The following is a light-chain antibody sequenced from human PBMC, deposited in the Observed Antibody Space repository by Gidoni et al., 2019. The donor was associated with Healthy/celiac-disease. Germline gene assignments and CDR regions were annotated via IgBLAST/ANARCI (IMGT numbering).Light chain of an antibody. J-gene: IGKJ4*01. V-gene: IGKV1-39*01. CDR2: AAS. Sequence: DIQMTPSPSSLSASVGDRVTITCRASQSINSYLNWYQQKPGKAPNLLIYAASSLQSGVPSRFSGSGSGTDFTLTISSLQPEDFATYYCQQSYSTPLTFGGGTKVEIK. CDR3: QQSYSTPLT. CDR1: QSINSY.